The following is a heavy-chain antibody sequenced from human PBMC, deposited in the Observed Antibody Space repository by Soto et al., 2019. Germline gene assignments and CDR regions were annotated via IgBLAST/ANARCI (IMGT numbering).Heavy chain of an antibody. CDR1: GFAFSRHA. Sequence: PGGSLRLSCATSGFAFSRHAMSWVRQTPGRGLEWLSSISNSDDTTYYAASVKGRFTISRDMSKSTLFLQMSSLRAEDTAVYYCAKGYADSDSSGQGTQVTVSS. D-gene: IGHD5-18*01. V-gene: IGHV3-23*01. CDR3: AKGYADSDS. J-gene: IGHJ4*02. CDR2: ISNSDDTT.